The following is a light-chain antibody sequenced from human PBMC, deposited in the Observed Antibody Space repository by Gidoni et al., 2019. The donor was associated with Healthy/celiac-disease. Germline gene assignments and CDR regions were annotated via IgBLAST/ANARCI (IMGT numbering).Light chain of an antibody. CDR3: LQDYNYPPT. J-gene: IGKJ4*01. V-gene: IGKV1-6*01. CDR2: AAY. CDR1: QGIRND. Sequence: AIQITQSTASLSASVGDSFTITCRASQGIRNDLGWYQQKPGKAHKLLIYAAYSLQIGVPSRFSGSGSGTDFTLTISSRQPEDFATYYCLQDYNYPPTFGGGTKVEIK.